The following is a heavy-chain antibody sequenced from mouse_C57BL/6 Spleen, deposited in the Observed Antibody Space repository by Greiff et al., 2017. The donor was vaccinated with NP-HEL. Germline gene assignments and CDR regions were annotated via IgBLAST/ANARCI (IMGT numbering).Heavy chain of an antibody. CDR3: ARSDYGNYVYAMDY. J-gene: IGHJ4*01. D-gene: IGHD2-1*01. V-gene: IGHV1-81*01. CDR1: GYTFTSYG. Sequence: QVQLQQSGAELARPGASVKLSCKASGYTFTSYGISWVKQRTGQGLEWIGEIYPRSGNTYYNEKFKGKATLTADKSSSTAYMELRSLTSEDSAVYFCARSDYGNYVYAMDYWGQGTSVTVSS. CDR2: IYPRSGNT.